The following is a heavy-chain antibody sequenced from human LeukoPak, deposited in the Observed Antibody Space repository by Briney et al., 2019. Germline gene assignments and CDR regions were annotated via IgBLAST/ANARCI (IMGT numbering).Heavy chain of an antibody. J-gene: IGHJ4*02. V-gene: IGHV3-69-1*02. Sequence: GGSLRLSCAASGFTVSSNYMSWVRQAPGKGLEWGSYIGLGNNKHYADSVKGRFTTSRDDARKSLYLHMDSLKADDTAVYYCARERISCRGDCNDYWGQGTLVTVSS. D-gene: IGHD2-21*02. CDR1: GFTVSSNY. CDR2: IGLGNNK. CDR3: ARERISCRGDCNDY.